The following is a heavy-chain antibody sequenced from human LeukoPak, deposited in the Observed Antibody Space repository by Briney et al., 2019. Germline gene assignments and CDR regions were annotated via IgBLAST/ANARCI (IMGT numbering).Heavy chain of an antibody. Sequence: SETLSLTCAVSGYSISSGYYWGWIRQPPGKGLEWIGSIYHSGSTYYNPSLKSRVTISVDTSKNQFSLKLSFVTAADTAVYYCASGYSGYEGAFLNYWGQGTLVTVSS. CDR1: GYSISSGYY. CDR3: ASGYSGYEGAFLNY. CDR2: IYHSGST. V-gene: IGHV4-38-2*01. J-gene: IGHJ4*02. D-gene: IGHD5-12*01.